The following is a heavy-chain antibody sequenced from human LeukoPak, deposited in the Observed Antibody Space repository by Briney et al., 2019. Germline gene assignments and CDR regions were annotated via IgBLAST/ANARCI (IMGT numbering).Heavy chain of an antibody. V-gene: IGHV4-34*01. CDR2: INHSEST. CDR3: ARGLPVDSSSWAALEN. CDR1: GGSFSGYY. J-gene: IGHJ4*02. Sequence: KTSETLSLTCAVYGGSFSGYYWSWIRQPPGKGLEWIGEINHSESTNYNPSLKSRVTISVDTSKNQFSLKLSSVTAADTAVYYCARGLPVDSSSWAALENWGQGTLVTVSS. D-gene: IGHD6-13*01.